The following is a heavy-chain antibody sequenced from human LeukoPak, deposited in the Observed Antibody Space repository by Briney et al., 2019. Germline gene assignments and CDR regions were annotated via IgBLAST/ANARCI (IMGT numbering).Heavy chain of an antibody. Sequence: SGTLSLTCAVSGGSISSSNWWSWVRQPPGKGLEWIGEIYHSGSTNYNPSLKSRVTISVDTSKNQFSLKLSSVTAADTAVYYCARVLLWFGELFHFDYWGQGTLVTVSS. V-gene: IGHV4-4*02. D-gene: IGHD3-10*01. CDR1: GGSISSSNW. CDR2: IYHSGST. CDR3: ARVLLWFGELFHFDY. J-gene: IGHJ4*02.